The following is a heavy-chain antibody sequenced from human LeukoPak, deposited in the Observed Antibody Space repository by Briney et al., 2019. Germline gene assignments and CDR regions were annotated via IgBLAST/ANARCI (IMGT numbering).Heavy chain of an antibody. J-gene: IGHJ5*02. D-gene: IGHD6-6*01. CDR1: GGSFSGYY. V-gene: IGHV4-34*01. CDR2: INHSGGT. CDR3: ARKAVAARVRRFDP. Sequence: PSETLSLTCAVYGGSFSGYYWSWIRQPPGKGLEWIGEINHSGGTNYNPSLKSRVTISVDTSKHQFSLKLSSVTAADTAVYYCARKAVAARVRRFDPWGQGTLVTVSS.